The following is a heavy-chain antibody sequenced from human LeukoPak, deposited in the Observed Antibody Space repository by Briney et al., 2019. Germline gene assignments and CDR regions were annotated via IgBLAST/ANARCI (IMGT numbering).Heavy chain of an antibody. CDR2: ISWNSGSI. J-gene: IGHJ4*02. Sequence: GGSLRLSCAASGFTFDDYAMHWVRQAPGKGLEWVSGISWNSGSIGYADSVKGRFTISRDNAKNSLYLQMNSLRAEDTAVYYCASLNMVRGDSFDYWGQGTLVTVSS. D-gene: IGHD3-10*01. V-gene: IGHV3-9*01. CDR3: ASLNMVRGDSFDY. CDR1: GFTFDDYA.